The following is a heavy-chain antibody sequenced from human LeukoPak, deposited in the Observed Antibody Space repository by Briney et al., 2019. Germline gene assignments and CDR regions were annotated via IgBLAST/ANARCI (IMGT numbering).Heavy chain of an antibody. Sequence: PSETLSLTCTVSGGSISSSSYYRGWIRQPPVKGLEWIGSIYYSGSTYYNPSLKSRVTISVDTSKNQFSLKLSSVTAADTAVYYCARDQAGSYNFDYWGQGTLVTVSS. CDR1: GGSISSSSYY. J-gene: IGHJ4*02. CDR3: ARDQAGSYNFDY. CDR2: IYYSGST. D-gene: IGHD1-26*01. V-gene: IGHV4-39*07.